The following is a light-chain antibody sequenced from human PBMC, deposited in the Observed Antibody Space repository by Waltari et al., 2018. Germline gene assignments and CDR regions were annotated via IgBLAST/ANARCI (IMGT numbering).Light chain of an antibody. CDR3: QQYHSTPFT. CDR1: QSVLYSSTNYNY. Sequence: DIVMTQSPDSLALSLGERATINCKSSQSVLYSSTNYNYLAWYQQKPGQPPKLLIYWASTRETGVPDRFSGSGSGTDFTLTISSLQAEDVAVYYCQQYHSTPFTFGPGTKVDIK. CDR2: WAS. J-gene: IGKJ3*01. V-gene: IGKV4-1*01.